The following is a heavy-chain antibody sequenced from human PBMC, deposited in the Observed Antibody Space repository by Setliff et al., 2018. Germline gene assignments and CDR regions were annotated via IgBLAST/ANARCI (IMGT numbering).Heavy chain of an antibody. D-gene: IGHD3-22*01. V-gene: IGHV4-39*02. CDR3: ARMPDNPGYYSTSLYYFDY. CDR1: GGSISGSSYV. J-gene: IGHJ4*02. Sequence: SETLSLTCNVSGGSISGSSYVWAWIRQPPGKGLEWIGSISYGGNTYYNPSLKSRVTFSVDTSKIHFSLKLSSVTAAATAVYYCARMPDNPGYYSTSLYYFDYWGPGTLVTVSS. CDR2: ISYGGNT.